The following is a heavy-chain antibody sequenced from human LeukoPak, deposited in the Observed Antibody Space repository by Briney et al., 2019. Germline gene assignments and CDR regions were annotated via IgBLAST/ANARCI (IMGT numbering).Heavy chain of an antibody. J-gene: IGHJ4*02. V-gene: IGHV3-11*04. Sequence: GGSLRLSCAASGFTFSDYYMNWIRQAPGKGLEWVSYISSSGSIIYYVDSVKGRFTISRDNARNSLYLQMNSLRAEDTAVYYCARAGSYRRPSFDYWGQGTLVTVSS. D-gene: IGHD3-16*02. CDR3: ARAGSYRRPSFDY. CDR1: GFTFSDYY. CDR2: ISSSGSII.